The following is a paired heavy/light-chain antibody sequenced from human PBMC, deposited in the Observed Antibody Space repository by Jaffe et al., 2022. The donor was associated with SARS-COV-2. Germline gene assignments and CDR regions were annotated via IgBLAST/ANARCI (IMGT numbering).Light chain of an antibody. Sequence: QSVLTQPPSVSAAPGQNVTISCSGSSSNIGNRYVSWYQQFPGTAPKLLIYDNNERPSGISDRFSGSKSGTSATLGITGLQTGDEADYYCGTWDNSLGAGGVFGGGTKLTVL. CDR3: GTWDNSLGAGGV. V-gene: IGLV1-51*01. CDR2: DNN. J-gene: IGLJ2*01. CDR1: SSNIGNRY.
Heavy chain of an antibody. V-gene: IGHV3-23*01. CDR1: GFTFSSHA. CDR2: VGTGDAT. J-gene: IGHJ1*01. CDR3: AKEDITRHFFFQH. D-gene: IGHD1-20*01. Sequence: EVQLLESGGGLVQPGGSLRLSCAVSGFTFSSHAMSWVRQAPGKGLDWVSGVGTGDATYYADSVKGRFTVSRDNSKNTVYLQMNNLRAEDTAVYYCAKEDITRHFFFQHWGQGTLVTVSS.